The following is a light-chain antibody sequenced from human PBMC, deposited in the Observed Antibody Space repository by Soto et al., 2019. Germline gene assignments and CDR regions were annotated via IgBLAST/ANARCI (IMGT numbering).Light chain of an antibody. CDR3: HQRQSWPRT. V-gene: IGKV3-11*01. Sequence: EIVLTQSPGTLSLSPGERATLSCRASQSVSSRLAWYQQKPGQAPRLLIYGASNRATGIPARFSASGTGTDFTLTISDVQPEDFAVYYCHQRQSWPRTFGQGTKVDIK. CDR1: QSVSSR. J-gene: IGKJ1*01. CDR2: GAS.